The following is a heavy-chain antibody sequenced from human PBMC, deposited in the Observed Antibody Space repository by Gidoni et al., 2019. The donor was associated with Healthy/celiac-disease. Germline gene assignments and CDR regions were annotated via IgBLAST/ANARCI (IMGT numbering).Heavy chain of an antibody. V-gene: IGHV3-7*01. Sequence: EVKLVESGGGSVQPGGSLRLSCVASGFTFSSYWMSCVCQAPGKGLEWVVNIKPDGSEKYYVDSVKCRFTISRDNAKNSLYLQMNSLRAEDTAVYYCARTAMETVYWGQGTLVTVSS. CDR1: GFTFSSYW. CDR3: ARTAMETVY. CDR2: IKPDGSEK. D-gene: IGHD5-18*01. J-gene: IGHJ4*02.